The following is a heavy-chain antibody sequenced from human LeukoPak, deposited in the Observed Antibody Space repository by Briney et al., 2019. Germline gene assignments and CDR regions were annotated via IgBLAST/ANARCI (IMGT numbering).Heavy chain of an antibody. D-gene: IGHD3-22*01. Sequence: GGSLRLSCAASGFTFSSYGMSWVRQAPGKGLEWVSYISSSSSTIYYADSVKGRFTISRDNAKNSLYLQMNSLRAEDTAVYYCARDSRDSSGYWDFDYWGQGTLVTVSS. J-gene: IGHJ4*02. CDR3: ARDSRDSSGYWDFDY. CDR1: GFTFSSYG. CDR2: ISSSSSTI. V-gene: IGHV3-48*01.